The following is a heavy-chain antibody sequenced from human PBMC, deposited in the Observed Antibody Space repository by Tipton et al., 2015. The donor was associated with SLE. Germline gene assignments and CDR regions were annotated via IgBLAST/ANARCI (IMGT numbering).Heavy chain of an antibody. J-gene: IGHJ4*02. D-gene: IGHD6-19*01. CDR2: ISTYNGNT. V-gene: IGHV1-18*01. CDR1: GYSFTSYG. Sequence: QLVQSGPEVKKPGASVKASCKASGYSFTSYGITWVRQAPGQGLEWMGWISTYNGNTNSAQKFQGRATMTTDTSTNTAYMELRNLRSDDTAMYNCAIDRGASSVGWFVGAIGYWGQGTLVTVSS. CDR3: AIDRGASSVGWFVGAIGY.